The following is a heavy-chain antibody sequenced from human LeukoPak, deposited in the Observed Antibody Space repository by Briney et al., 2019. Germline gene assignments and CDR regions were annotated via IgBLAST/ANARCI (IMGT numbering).Heavy chain of an antibody. V-gene: IGHV3-15*01. CDR1: GFIFKNAW. Sequence: GGSLRLSCAASGFIFKNAWMSWVRQAPGKGLEWVGRIKTKTDGGTTDYAAPVKGRFTISRDDSGSTLYLQMDSLKTEDTAVYYCARSRRGYYADDSGYWGQGTLVTVSS. CDR2: IKTKTDGGTT. J-gene: IGHJ4*02. D-gene: IGHD3-10*01. CDR3: ARSRRGYYADDSGY.